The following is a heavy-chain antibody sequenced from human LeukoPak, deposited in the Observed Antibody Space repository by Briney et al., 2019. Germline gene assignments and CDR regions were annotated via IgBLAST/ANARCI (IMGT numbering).Heavy chain of an antibody. D-gene: IGHD1-26*01. CDR2: ISSSSSTI. CDR1: GFTFSSYS. J-gene: IGHJ4*02. Sequence: PGGSLRLSCAASGFTFSSYSMNWVRQAPGKGLEWVSFISSSSSTIYYADSVKGRLTISRDNAKNSLYLQMNSLRAEDTAVYYCARDRGGSYSAIDYWGQGTLVTVSS. V-gene: IGHV3-48*04. CDR3: ARDRGGSYSAIDY.